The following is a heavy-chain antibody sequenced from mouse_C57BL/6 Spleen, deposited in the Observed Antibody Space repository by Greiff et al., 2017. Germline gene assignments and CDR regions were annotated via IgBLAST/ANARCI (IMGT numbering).Heavy chain of an antibody. V-gene: IGHV3-6*01. CDR3: ARGDGSSYDWFAY. D-gene: IGHD1-1*01. J-gene: IGHJ3*01. CDR2: ISYDGSN. CDR1: GYSITSGYY. Sequence: DVKLQESGPGLVKPSQSLSLTCSVTGYSITSGYYWNWIRQFPGNKLEWMGYISYDGSNNYNPSLKNRISITRDTSKNQFFLKLNSVTTEDTATYYCARGDGSSYDWFAYWGQGTLVTVSA.